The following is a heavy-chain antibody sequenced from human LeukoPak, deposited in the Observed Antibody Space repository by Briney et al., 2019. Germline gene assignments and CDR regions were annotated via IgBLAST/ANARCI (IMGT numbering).Heavy chain of an antibody. Sequence: PGGSLRLSCAASGFTFNSYSMNWVRQAPGKGREGVSYISSSGSSIYYADSVKGRFTISRDNAENSLNLQMNSLRAEDTAVYYCARGDNWNSYYYYYMDVWGKGTTVTVFS. V-gene: IGHV3-48*04. D-gene: IGHD1-7*01. CDR1: GFTFNSYS. J-gene: IGHJ6*03. CDR2: ISSSGSSI. CDR3: ARGDNWNSYYYYYMDV.